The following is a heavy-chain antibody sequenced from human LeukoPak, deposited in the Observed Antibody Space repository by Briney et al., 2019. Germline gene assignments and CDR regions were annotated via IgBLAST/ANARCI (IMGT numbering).Heavy chain of an antibody. D-gene: IGHD6-13*01. Sequence: SETLSLTCPVSGGSISSHYWSWLRQPPGKGLEWIGYIYYSGSTNYNPSLKSRVTISVDTSKNQFSLKLSSVTAADTAVYYCARVHSGYSSSWSGYYYYYMDVWGKGTTVTVSS. J-gene: IGHJ6*03. CDR2: IYYSGST. V-gene: IGHV4-59*11. CDR3: ARVHSGYSSSWSGYYYYYMDV. CDR1: GGSISSHY.